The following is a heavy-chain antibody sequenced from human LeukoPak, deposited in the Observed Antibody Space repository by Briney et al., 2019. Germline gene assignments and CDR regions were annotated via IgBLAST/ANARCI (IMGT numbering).Heavy chain of an antibody. D-gene: IGHD2-2*01. CDR2: MNPNSGNT. CDR3: ARIPLVGRWFDP. CDR1: GYTFTSYD. V-gene: IGHV1-8*01. J-gene: IGHJ5*02. Sequence: ASVKVSCKASGYTFTSYDINWVRQATGQGLEWMGWMNPNSGNTGYAQKFQGRVTMTRNTSISTAYMELSSLRSEDTAVYYCARIPLVGRWFDPWGQGTLVTVSS.